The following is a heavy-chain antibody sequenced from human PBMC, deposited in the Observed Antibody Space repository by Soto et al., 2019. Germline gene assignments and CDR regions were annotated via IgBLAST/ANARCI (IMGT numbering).Heavy chain of an antibody. J-gene: IGHJ3*02. CDR3: AKPGGFGELTYAFDI. Sequence: EVQLLESGGGLVQPGGSLRLSCAASGLTFSSYAMSWVLQAPGKGLEWVAAVSGSGGATYYADSVKGRFTISRDNSKNTLYLQMNSQRAEDTAVYYCAKPGGFGELTYAFDIWGQGTLVTVSS. CDR1: GLTFSSYA. D-gene: IGHD3-10*01. CDR2: VSGSGGAT. V-gene: IGHV3-23*01.